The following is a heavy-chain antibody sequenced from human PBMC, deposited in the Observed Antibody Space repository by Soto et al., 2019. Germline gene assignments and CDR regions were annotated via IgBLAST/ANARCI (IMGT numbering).Heavy chain of an antibody. Sequence: SETLSLTCAVYGGSFSGYYWSWIRQPPGKGLEWIGEINHSGSTNYNPSLKSRVTISVDTSKNQFSLKLSSVTAADTAVYYCARGQPGRALAARYYYYYYMDVWGKGTTVTVSS. D-gene: IGHD6-6*01. J-gene: IGHJ6*03. V-gene: IGHV4-34*01. CDR2: INHSGST. CDR1: GGSFSGYY. CDR3: ARGQPGRALAARYYYYYYMDV.